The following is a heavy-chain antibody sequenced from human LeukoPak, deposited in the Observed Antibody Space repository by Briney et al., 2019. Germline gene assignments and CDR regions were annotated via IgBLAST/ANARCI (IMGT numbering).Heavy chain of an antibody. J-gene: IGHJ3*02. V-gene: IGHV1-2*02. CDR3: ARVVQSLRAFDI. D-gene: IGHD3-10*02. CDR2: INPNSGGT. Sequence: ASVKVSCKASGYTFTGYYMHWVRQAPGQGLEWMGWINPNSGGTNYAQKFKGRVTMTRDTSISAAYMELSRLRSDDTAVYYCARVVQSLRAFDIWGQGTMVTVSS. CDR1: GYTFTGYY.